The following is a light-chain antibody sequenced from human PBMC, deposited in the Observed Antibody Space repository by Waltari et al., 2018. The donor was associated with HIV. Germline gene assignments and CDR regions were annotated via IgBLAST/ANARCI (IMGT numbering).Light chain of an antibody. J-gene: IGLJ2*01. CDR2: DVG. CDR3: CAYAGPTGLSEV. Sequence: QSALTQPASVSGSPGQSITISCTGTSRDIGAYNYVSWYQQHPGKAPQLILYDVGTRPSGFSDRFSGSKSGNTASLTISGLQSEDEADYHCCAYAGPTGLSEVFGGGTKLTVL. V-gene: IGLV2-23*02. CDR1: SRDIGAYNY.